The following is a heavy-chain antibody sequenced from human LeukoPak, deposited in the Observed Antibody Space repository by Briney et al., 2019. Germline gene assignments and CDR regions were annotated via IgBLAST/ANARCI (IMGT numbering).Heavy chain of an antibody. Sequence: GTSVKVSCKASGFTFTSSAMQWVRQARGQRLEWIGWIVVGSGNTNYAQKFQERVTITRDMSTSTAYMELSSLRSEDTAMYYCAAEFWSGYYTGMGAFDIWGQGTMVTVSS. CDR2: IVVGSGNT. J-gene: IGHJ3*02. D-gene: IGHD3-3*01. CDR3: AAEFWSGYYTGMGAFDI. V-gene: IGHV1-58*02. CDR1: GFTFTSSA.